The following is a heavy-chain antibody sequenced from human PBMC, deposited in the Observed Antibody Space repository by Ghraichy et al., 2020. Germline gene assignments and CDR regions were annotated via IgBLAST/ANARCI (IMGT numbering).Heavy chain of an antibody. CDR3: AGELIGRRWWYYGMDV. CDR1: GGSINSGGYY. D-gene: IGHD2-15*01. Sequence: SETLSLTCTVSGGSINSGGYYWSWIRQHPGKGLEWIGYIYYSGSTYYNPSLKSRVTISVDTSKNQFSLKLSSVTAADTAVYYCAGELIGRRWWYYGMDVWGQGTTVTVSS. CDR2: IYYSGST. V-gene: IGHV4-31*03. J-gene: IGHJ6*02.